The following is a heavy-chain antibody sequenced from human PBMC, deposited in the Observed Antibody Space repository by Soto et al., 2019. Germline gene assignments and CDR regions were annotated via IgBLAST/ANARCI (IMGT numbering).Heavy chain of an antibody. CDR3: AHPRGYGVFDAYDI. CDR1: GSTFSTYA. Sequence: SLRLSCAASGSTFSTYAMSWARQAPGKGLEWVSAISAGGGSTYCADSVKGRFTISRDNSINTLYLQMISLRTEDTAVYYCAHPRGYGVFDAYDIWGQGAMVTVSS. CDR2: ISAGGGST. D-gene: IGHD4-17*01. J-gene: IGHJ3*02. V-gene: IGHV3-23*01.